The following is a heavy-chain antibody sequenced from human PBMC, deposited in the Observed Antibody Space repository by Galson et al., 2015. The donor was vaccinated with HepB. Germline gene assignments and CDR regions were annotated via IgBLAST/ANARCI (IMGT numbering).Heavy chain of an antibody. CDR1: GGSISSYY. CDR2: IYYSGST. J-gene: IGHJ4*02. D-gene: IGHD3-10*01. Sequence: LSLTYTVSGGSISSYYWSLIPQPPGKGLEWVGYIYYSGSTHYNPSLRSRVTISLDSSKNQFFLKLSSVTAADTAVYYCARERGSGSYYTNWGQGTLVTVSS. V-gene: IGHV4-59*01. CDR3: ARERGSGSYYTN.